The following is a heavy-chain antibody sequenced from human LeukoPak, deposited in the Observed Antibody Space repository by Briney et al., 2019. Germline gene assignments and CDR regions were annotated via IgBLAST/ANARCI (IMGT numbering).Heavy chain of an antibody. Sequence: PSGTLSLTCAVSGGSISSSNWWSWIRQPPGKGLEWIGEIYHSGSTNYNPSLKSRVTISVDTSKNQFSLKLSSVTAADTAVYYCARIRSTRTSSWYIRGAFDIWGQGQWSPSLQ. CDR3: ARIRSTRTSSWYIRGAFDI. CDR1: GGSISSSNW. V-gene: IGHV4-4*02. J-gene: IGHJ3*02. D-gene: IGHD6-13*01. CDR2: IYHSGST.